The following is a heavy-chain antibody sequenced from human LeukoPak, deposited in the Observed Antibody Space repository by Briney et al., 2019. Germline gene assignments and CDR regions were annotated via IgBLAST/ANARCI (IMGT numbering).Heavy chain of an antibody. J-gene: IGHJ4*02. CDR2: ISGSGGST. CDR1: GFTFSSYA. V-gene: IGHV3-23*01. D-gene: IGHD1-26*01. CDR3: AKGDPDSGSYRQVDY. Sequence: GGSLRLSCADSGFTFSSYAMSWVRQAPGKGLEWVSAISGSGGSTYYADSVKGRFTISRDNSKNTLYLQMNSLRAEDTAVYYCAKGDPDSGSYRQVDYWGQGTLVTVSS.